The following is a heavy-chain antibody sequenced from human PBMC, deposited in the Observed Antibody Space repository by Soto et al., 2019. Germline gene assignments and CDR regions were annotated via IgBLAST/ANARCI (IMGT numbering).Heavy chain of an antibody. CDR1: GFTFSSYS. Sequence: XGSLRLSCAASGFTFSSYSVSWVRQAPGKGLEWVSATSVSGGSTYYADSVKGRFTISRDNSKNTLYLQMNSLGAEDTAVYYCAKDPRWDPDAFDIWGQGTMVTVSS. D-gene: IGHD1-26*01. J-gene: IGHJ3*02. CDR2: TSVSGGST. V-gene: IGHV3-23*01. CDR3: AKDPRWDPDAFDI.